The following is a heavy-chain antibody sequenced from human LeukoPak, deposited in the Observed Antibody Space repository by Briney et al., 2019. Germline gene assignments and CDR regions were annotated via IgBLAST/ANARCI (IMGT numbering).Heavy chain of an antibody. CDR1: GFTFSSYG. V-gene: IGHV3-23*01. J-gene: IGHJ4*02. D-gene: IGHD6-6*01. CDR2: ISDSGGST. Sequence: GGSLRLSCAASGFTFSSYGMSWVRQAPGKGLEWVSAISDSGGSTYYADSVKGRFTISRDNSKNTLYLQMNSLRAEDTAVYYCAKGNSSSGGFDYWGQGTLVTVSS. CDR3: AKGNSSSGGFDY.